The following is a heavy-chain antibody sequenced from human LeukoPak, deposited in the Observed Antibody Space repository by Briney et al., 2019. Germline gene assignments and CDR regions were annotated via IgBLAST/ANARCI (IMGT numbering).Heavy chain of an antibody. J-gene: IGHJ2*01. CDR1: GYTFTSYA. Sequence: PGESLKISCEGSGYTFTSYAMHWVRQAPGQRLEWMGWINAGNGNTKYSQKFQGRVTITRDTSASTAYMELSSLRSEDTAVYYCASEYFDLWGRGTLATVSS. V-gene: IGHV1-3*01. CDR2: INAGNGNT. CDR3: ASEYFDL.